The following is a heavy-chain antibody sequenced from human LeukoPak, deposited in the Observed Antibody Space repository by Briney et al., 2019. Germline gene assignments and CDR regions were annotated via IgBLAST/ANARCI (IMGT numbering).Heavy chain of an antibody. D-gene: IGHD3-3*01. CDR1: GGSISSGGYY. CDR2: IYYTGST. Sequence: PSETLSLTCTVSGGSISSGGYYWSWLRQPPGKGLEWIGYIYYTGSTKYNPSLKSRVTISEDTSKNQFSLKLSSVTAADTAVYYCARLTWRRDAFDIWGQGTMVTVS. V-gene: IGHV4-61*08. J-gene: IGHJ3*02. CDR3: ARLTWRRDAFDI.